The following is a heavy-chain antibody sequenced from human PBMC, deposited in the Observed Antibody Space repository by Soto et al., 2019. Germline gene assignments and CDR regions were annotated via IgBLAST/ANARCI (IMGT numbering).Heavy chain of an antibody. J-gene: IGHJ5*02. CDR3: ARCPRFSDCLDP. V-gene: IGHV4-4*07. D-gene: IGHD3-16*01. CDR1: GGSMSSYY. Sequence: TSETLSLPCTVSGGSMSSYYWTWIRQPAGKGLEWIGRVYSSGGTHYNPSLTSRVTISLDTSKNQFSLRLLSVTDADTAVYYCARCPRFSDCLDPWGQGPLVAVSS. CDR2: VYSSGGT.